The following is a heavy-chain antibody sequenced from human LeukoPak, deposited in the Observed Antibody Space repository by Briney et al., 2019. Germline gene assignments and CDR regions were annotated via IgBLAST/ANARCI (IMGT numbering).Heavy chain of an antibody. V-gene: IGHV3-21*01. D-gene: IGHD2-15*01. CDR3: ARGPTNLVTAASGWFDP. CDR1: GFTFSSYS. Sequence: GGSLRLSCAASGFTFSSYSMNWVRQAPGKGLEWVSSISSSSSYIYYADSVKGRFTISRDNAKNSLYLQMNSLTAEDTAVYYCARGPTNLVTAASGWFDPWGQGTLVTVSS. J-gene: IGHJ5*02. CDR2: ISSSSSYI.